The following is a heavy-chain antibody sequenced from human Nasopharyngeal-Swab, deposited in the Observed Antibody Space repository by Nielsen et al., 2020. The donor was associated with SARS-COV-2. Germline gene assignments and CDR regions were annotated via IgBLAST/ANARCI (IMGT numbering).Heavy chain of an antibody. D-gene: IGHD4-17*01. CDR3: ARDESGDYLGLPFDH. J-gene: IGHJ4*02. Sequence: SETLSLTCTVSGGSISSSSYYWGWIRQPPGKGLEWIGSIYYSGSTYYNPSPKSRVTISVDTSKNQFSLKLSSVTAADTAVYYCARDESGDYLGLPFDHWGRGTLVTVSS. V-gene: IGHV4-39*07. CDR1: GGSISSSSYY. CDR2: IYYSGST.